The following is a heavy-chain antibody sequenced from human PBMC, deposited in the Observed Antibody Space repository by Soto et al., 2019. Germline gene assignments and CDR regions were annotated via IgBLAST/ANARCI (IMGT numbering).Heavy chain of an antibody. J-gene: IGHJ6*03. CDR1: GYTFTSYG. Sequence: ASVKVSCKASGYTFTSYGISWVRQAPGQGLEWMGWISAYNGNTNYAQKLQGRDTMTTDTSTSTAYMELRSLRSDDTAVYYCAREGKLTYYDILTGDALDYYMDVWGKGTTVTVSS. V-gene: IGHV1-18*01. CDR2: ISAYNGNT. CDR3: AREGKLTYYDILTGDALDYYMDV. D-gene: IGHD3-9*01.